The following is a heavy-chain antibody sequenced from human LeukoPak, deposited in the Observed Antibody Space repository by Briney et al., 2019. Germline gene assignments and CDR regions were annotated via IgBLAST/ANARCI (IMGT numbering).Heavy chain of an antibody. CDR2: FDPEDGET. CDR1: GYTLTELS. CDR3: ATQVGATDWYFDL. D-gene: IGHD1-26*01. V-gene: IGHV1-24*01. J-gene: IGHJ2*01. Sequence: ASVKVSCKVSGYTLTELSMHWVRQAPGKGLEWMGGFDPEDGETIYAQKFQGRVTMTEDTSTDTAYMELSGLRSEDTAVYYCATQVGATDWYFDLWGRGTLVTVSS.